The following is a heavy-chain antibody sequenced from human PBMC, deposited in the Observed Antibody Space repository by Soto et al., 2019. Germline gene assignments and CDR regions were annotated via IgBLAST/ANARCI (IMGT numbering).Heavy chain of an antibody. CDR2: ISAYNGNT. J-gene: IGHJ4*02. Sequence: ASVKVSCKASGYTFTSYGISWVRQAPGQGLEWMGWISAYNGNTNYAQKLQGRVTMTRDTSTSTVYMELSSLRSEDTAVYYCASSPYSDGYYFDYWGQGTLVTVSS. D-gene: IGHD2-21*01. CDR1: GYTFTSYG. V-gene: IGHV1-18*01. CDR3: ASSPYSDGYYFDY.